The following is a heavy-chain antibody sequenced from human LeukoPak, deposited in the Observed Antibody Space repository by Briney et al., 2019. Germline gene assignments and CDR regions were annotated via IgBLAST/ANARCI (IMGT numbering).Heavy chain of an antibody. CDR1: GLTFSNYG. J-gene: IGHJ3*02. D-gene: IGHD1-26*01. CDR2: IWYDGSKK. Sequence: GGSLRLSCAASGLTFSNYGMHWVRQAPGKGLEWVAVIWYDGSKKYYADSVKGRFTISRDNSKNTLYLQMNSLRAEDTAVYYCARDSTDIVGSGDAFDIWGQGTMVTVSS. V-gene: IGHV3-33*01. CDR3: ARDSTDIVGSGDAFDI.